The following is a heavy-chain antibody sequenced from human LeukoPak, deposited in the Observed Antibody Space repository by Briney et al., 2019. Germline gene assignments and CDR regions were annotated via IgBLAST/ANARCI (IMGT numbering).Heavy chain of an antibody. CDR1: GFSLSISGVG. D-gene: IGHD2-15*01. Sequence: SGPTLVNPTQTLTLTCTFSGFSLSISGVGMGWIRQPPGKALEWLALIYWNDDKHSSPSLKSRLTITKDTSKNQVVLTMTNMDPVDTATYYCAHRRWWTFDIWGQGTMVTVSS. CDR3: AHRRWWTFDI. J-gene: IGHJ3*02. V-gene: IGHV2-5*01. CDR2: IYWNDDK.